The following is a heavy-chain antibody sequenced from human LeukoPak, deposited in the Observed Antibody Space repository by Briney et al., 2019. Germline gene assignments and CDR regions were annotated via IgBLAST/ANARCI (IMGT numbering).Heavy chain of an antibody. V-gene: IGHV3-23*01. J-gene: IGHJ3*02. Sequence: GGSLRLSCAASGFTFSSYAMSWVRQAPGKGLEWGSAISGSGGSTYYADSVKGRFTISRDNSKNTLYLQMNSLRAEDTAVYYCAKDREGFDAFDIWGQGTMVTVSS. CDR3: AKDREGFDAFDI. CDR2: ISGSGGST. CDR1: GFTFSSYA.